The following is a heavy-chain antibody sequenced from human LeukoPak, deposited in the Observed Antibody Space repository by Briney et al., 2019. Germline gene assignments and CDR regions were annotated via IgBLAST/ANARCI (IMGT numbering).Heavy chain of an antibody. CDR2: IYTSGST. J-gene: IGHJ4*02. Sequence: SETLSLTCTVSGGSISSYYWSWIRQPAGKGLEWIGRIYTSGSTNYNPSLKSRVTMSVDTSKNQFSLKLSSVTAADTAVYFCARHLNSGGNSPLVYWGQGTLVTVSS. CDR1: GGSISSYY. V-gene: IGHV4-4*07. CDR3: ARHLNSGGNSPLVY. D-gene: IGHD4-23*01.